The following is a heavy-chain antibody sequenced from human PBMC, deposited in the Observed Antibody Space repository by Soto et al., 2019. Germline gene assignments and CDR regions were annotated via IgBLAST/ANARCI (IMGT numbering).Heavy chain of an antibody. J-gene: IGHJ4*02. CDR2: ISSSSNTI. V-gene: IGHV3-48*01. CDR3: ARGGYRNFDY. CDR1: GFTFSSYS. D-gene: IGHD5-18*01. Sequence: EVQLVESGGGLVQPGGSLRLSCAASGFTFSSYSMNWVRQAPGKGLEWISYISSSSNTIYYADSMKGRFTISRDNGRNSLYLQMNGLRAEDTAVYYCARGGYRNFDYWGQGTLVTVSS.